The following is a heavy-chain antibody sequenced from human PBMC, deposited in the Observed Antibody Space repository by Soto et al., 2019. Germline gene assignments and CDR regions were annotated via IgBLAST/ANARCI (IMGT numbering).Heavy chain of an antibody. Sequence: HPGGSLRLSCAASGFTFSSYAMHWVRQAPGKGLEWVAVISYDGSNKYYADSVKGRFTISRDNSKNTLYLQMNSLRAEDTAVYYCARGGDFWSDYGMDVWGQGTTVTVSS. J-gene: IGHJ6*02. CDR3: ARGGDFWSDYGMDV. CDR2: ISYDGSNK. D-gene: IGHD3-3*01. CDR1: GFTFSSYA. V-gene: IGHV3-30-3*01.